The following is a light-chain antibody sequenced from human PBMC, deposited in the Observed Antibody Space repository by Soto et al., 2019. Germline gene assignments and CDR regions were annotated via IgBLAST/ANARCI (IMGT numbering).Light chain of an antibody. V-gene: IGKV3-11*01. CDR2: DAS. Sequence: EIVLTQSPATLSLSPGERATLSCRASQSVRSFLAWYQQKPGQAPRLLIYDASNRATGVPGRFSGSRSGTDSTLTISSLEPEDFAVYYCQQRSSWPPALSFGGGTKVE. CDR3: QQRSSWPPALS. J-gene: IGKJ4*01. CDR1: QSVRSF.